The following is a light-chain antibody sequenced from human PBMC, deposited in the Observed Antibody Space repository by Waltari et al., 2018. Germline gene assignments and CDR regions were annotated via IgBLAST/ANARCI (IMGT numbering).Light chain of an antibody. Sequence: QSVVTQPPSASGTPGQWVIISCSGGTSNIGSYSVYWYQHPPGTAPKLLIYKNNERPSRVPDRFSGSKSGTSASLAIGGLRSEDEADYYCAVWDDSLNGWVFGGGTKLTVL. CDR3: AVWDDSLNGWV. CDR1: TSNIGSYS. CDR2: KNN. J-gene: IGLJ3*02. V-gene: IGLV1-47*01.